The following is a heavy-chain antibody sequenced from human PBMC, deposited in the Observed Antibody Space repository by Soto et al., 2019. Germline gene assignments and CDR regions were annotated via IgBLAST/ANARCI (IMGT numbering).Heavy chain of an antibody. CDR1: GGSFSTYF. CDR2: IHSSGST. CDR3: ARSRFSYGRFDS. J-gene: IGHJ4*02. V-gene: IGHV4-59*01. D-gene: IGHD5-18*01. Sequence: SETLSLTCTVSGGSFSTYFWSWIRQAPGRRLEWIGYIHSSGSTFYNPSLNSRVTISVDTSKNQFSLTLSSVTAADTAMYYCARSRFSYGRFDSWGQGTLVTVSS.